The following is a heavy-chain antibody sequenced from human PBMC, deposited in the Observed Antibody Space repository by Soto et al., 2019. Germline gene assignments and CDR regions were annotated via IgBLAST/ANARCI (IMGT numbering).Heavy chain of an antibody. CDR1: GYTFTGYY. CDR3: ARGSNHRNYFYDYMDV. J-gene: IGHJ6*03. Sequence: QVQLVQSGAEVKKPGASVKVSCKASGYTFTGYYMHWVRQPPGQGLEWMGWINPNSGGTNYAQKFQGWVTMTRDTSISTAYMELSRLRSDDTAVYYCARGSNHRNYFYDYMDVWGKGTTVTVSS. D-gene: IGHD3-16*02. CDR2: INPNSGGT. V-gene: IGHV1-2*04.